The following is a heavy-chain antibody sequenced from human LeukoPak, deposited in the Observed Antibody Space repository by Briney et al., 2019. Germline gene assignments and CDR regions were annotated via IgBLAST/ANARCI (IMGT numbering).Heavy chain of an antibody. V-gene: IGHV4-4*02. CDR1: GGSISSSNW. J-gene: IGHJ4*02. Sequence: PSGTLSLTCAISGGSISSSNWWSWARQPPGKGLEWIGESYHSGSTNYNPSLKSRVTISVDKSKSQFSLKLSSVTAADTAVYYCARDRVLRYYDSSTSIDYWGQGTLVTVSS. CDR2: SYHSGST. CDR3: ARDRVLRYYDSSTSIDY. D-gene: IGHD3-22*01.